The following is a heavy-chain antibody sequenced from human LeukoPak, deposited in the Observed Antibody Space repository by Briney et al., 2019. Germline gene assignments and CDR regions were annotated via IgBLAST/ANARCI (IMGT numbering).Heavy chain of an antibody. V-gene: IGHV3-9*01. J-gene: IGHJ3*02. CDR3: ANLDYGNWADAFDI. CDR2: ISWNSGSI. Sequence: GGSLRLSCTVSGFTVSSNSMHWVRQAPGKGLEWVSGISWNSGSIGYADSVKGRFTISRDNAKNSLYLQMNSLRAEDTALYYCANLDYGNWADAFDIWGQGTMVTVSS. D-gene: IGHD4-17*01. CDR1: GFTVSSNS.